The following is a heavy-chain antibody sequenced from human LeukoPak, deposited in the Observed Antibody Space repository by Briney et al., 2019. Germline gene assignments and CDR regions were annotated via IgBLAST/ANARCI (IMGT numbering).Heavy chain of an antibody. CDR1: GFTFSSYG. V-gene: IGHV3-30*18. Sequence: GGSLRLSCAASGFTFSSYGMHWVRQAPGKGLEWVAVISYDGSNKYYADSVKGRFTISRDNSKNTLYLQMNSLRAEDTAVYYCAKDEDSSGDAFDIWGQGTMVTVSS. CDR3: AKDEDSSGDAFDI. J-gene: IGHJ3*02. D-gene: IGHD3-22*01. CDR2: ISYDGSNK.